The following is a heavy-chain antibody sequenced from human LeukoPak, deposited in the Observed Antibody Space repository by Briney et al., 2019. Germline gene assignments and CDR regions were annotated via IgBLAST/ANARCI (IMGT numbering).Heavy chain of an antibody. J-gene: IGHJ3*02. CDR2: INHSGST. V-gene: IGHV4-34*01. Sequence: SETLSLTCAVYGGSFSGYYWSWIRQPPGKGLEWIGEINHSGSTNYNPSLKSRVTISVDTSKNQFSLKLSSVTAADTAVYYCARDRGPIIEMATVSEFDAFDIWGQGTMVTVSS. CDR3: ARDRGPIIEMATVSEFDAFDI. CDR1: GGSFSGYY. D-gene: IGHD5-24*01.